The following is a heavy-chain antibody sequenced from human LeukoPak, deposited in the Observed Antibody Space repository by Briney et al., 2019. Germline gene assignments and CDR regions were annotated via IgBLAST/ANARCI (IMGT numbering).Heavy chain of an antibody. CDR1: GFTFSSYW. D-gene: IGHD7-27*01. CDR3: ARGAWGSHDY. CDR2: INSDGSST. V-gene: IGHV3-74*01. Sequence: GGSLRLSCAASGFTFSSYWMHWVRQAPGKGVVWVSRINSDGSSTTYADSVKGRFTISRDNAKNTLYLQMSSLRAEDTAVYYCARGAWGSHDYWGQGTLSPSPQ. J-gene: IGHJ4*02.